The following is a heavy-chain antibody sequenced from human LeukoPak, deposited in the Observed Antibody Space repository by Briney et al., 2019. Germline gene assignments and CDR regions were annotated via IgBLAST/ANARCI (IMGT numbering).Heavy chain of an antibody. V-gene: IGHV4-34*01. CDR1: GGSFSGYY. D-gene: IGHD4-11*01. CDR3: ATADVTTELLDY. Sequence: SETLSLTCAVYGGSFSGYYWSWIRQPPGKGLEWIGEINHSGSTNYNPSLKSRVTISVDTSKNQFSLKLSSVTAADTAVYYCATADVTTELLDYWGQGTLVTVSS. J-gene: IGHJ4*02. CDR2: INHSGST.